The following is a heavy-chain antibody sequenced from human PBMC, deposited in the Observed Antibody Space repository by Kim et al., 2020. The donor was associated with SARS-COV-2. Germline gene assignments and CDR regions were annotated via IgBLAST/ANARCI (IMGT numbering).Heavy chain of an antibody. V-gene: IGHV4-30-4*01. Sequence: SETLSLTCTVSGGSISSGDYYWSWIRQPPGKGLEWIGYIYYSGSTYYNPSLKSRVTISVDTSKNQFSLKLSSVTAADTAVYYCARDSNYDFWSGPKFDYYGMDVWGQGTTVTVSS. J-gene: IGHJ6*02. CDR2: IYYSGST. CDR3: ARDSNYDFWSGPKFDYYGMDV. D-gene: IGHD3-3*01. CDR1: GGSISSGDYY.